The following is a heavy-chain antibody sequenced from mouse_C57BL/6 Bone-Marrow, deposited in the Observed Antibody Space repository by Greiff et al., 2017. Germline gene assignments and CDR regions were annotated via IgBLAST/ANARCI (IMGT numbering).Heavy chain of an antibody. CDR2: IHPNSGST. Sequence: QVQLQQPGAELVKPGASVKLSCKASGYTFTSYWMHWVKQRPGQGLEWIGMIHPNSGSTNYNEKFKSKATLTVDKSSSTAYMQLSSLTSEDSAVYYCARGLYGNYDYAMDYWGQGTSVTVSS. J-gene: IGHJ4*01. CDR1: GYTFTSYW. D-gene: IGHD2-1*01. V-gene: IGHV1-64*01. CDR3: ARGLYGNYDYAMDY.